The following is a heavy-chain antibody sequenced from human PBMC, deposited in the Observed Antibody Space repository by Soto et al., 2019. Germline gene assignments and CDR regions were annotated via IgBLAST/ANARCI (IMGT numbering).Heavy chain of an antibody. Sequence: PGESLKISCTGSGYNFSTNWINWLRQMPGKGLEWMGRIDPSDSYTNYSPSFQGHVTISADKSTSTAYLQWSSLKASDTAIYYCARWDIVLVPTAMNSWGQGTLVTVSS. CDR1: GYNFSTNW. J-gene: IGHJ4*02. CDR2: IDPSDSYT. D-gene: IGHD2-2*01. V-gene: IGHV5-10-1*01. CDR3: ARWDIVLVPTAMNS.